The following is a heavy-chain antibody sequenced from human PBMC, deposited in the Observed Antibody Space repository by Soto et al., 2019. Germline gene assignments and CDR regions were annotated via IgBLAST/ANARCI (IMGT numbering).Heavy chain of an antibody. Sequence: EVQLVESGGGLVQPGGSLRLSCAASGFSVSSSYMSWVRQAPGKGLEWVSVIYSGGSTYYADSVKGRFTISRDNSKNTLYLQMNSLRAEDTAVYYCARMYYYDGSGYYYKYWDFDLWGRGTLVTVSS. J-gene: IGHJ2*01. CDR2: IYSGGST. D-gene: IGHD3-22*01. V-gene: IGHV3-66*01. CDR1: GFSVSSSY. CDR3: ARMYYYDGSGYYYKYWDFDL.